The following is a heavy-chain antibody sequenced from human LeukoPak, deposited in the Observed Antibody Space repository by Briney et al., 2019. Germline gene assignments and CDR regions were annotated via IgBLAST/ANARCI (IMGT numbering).Heavy chain of an antibody. CDR1: GFTFSAYW. CDR3: TRVGSSWDLLDY. Sequence: GGSLRLSCEVSGFTFSAYWMSWVRQPPGKGLEFVANIHQVGSEIHYVDSVRGRFTISRDNVKRLLYLQMNSLRAEDEAIYYCTRVGSSWDLLDYWGRGTLVTVSS. CDR2: IHQVGSEI. D-gene: IGHD6-13*01. V-gene: IGHV3-7*01. J-gene: IGHJ4*02.